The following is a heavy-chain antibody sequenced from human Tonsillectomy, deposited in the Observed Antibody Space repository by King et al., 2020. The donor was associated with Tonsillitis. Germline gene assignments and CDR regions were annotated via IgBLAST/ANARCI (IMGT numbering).Heavy chain of an antibody. Sequence: VQLVESGGGVVRPGGSLRLSCAASGFTFGDYGMSWVRQAPGKGLEWVSGIIWNGGSTDYADSVKGRFTISRDNAKNSLYLQMNSLRAEDTALYYCARDPGVATIRDRPIDYWGQGTLVTVSS. CDR2: IIWNGGST. D-gene: IGHD5-12*01. J-gene: IGHJ4*02. V-gene: IGHV3-20*04. CDR3: ARDPGVATIRDRPIDY. CDR1: GFTFGDYG.